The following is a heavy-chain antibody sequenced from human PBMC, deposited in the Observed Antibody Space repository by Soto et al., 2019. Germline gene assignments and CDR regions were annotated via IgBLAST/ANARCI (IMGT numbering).Heavy chain of an antibody. D-gene: IGHD3-10*01. V-gene: IGHV5-51*01. CDR1: GYSFTSYW. CDR3: ARDYYGSGSYGPYYYGMDV. CDR2: IYPGDSDT. J-gene: IGHJ6*02. Sequence: PGESLKISCKGSGYSFTSYWIGWVRQMPGKGLEWMGIIYPGDSDTRYSPSFQGQVTISADKSISTAYLQWSSLKASDTAMYYCARDYYGSGSYGPYYYGMDVWGQGTTVTVS.